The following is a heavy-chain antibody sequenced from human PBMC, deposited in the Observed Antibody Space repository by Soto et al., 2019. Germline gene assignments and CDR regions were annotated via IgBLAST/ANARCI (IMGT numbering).Heavy chain of an antibody. CDR3: ARGRYYGMDV. V-gene: IGHV3-74*01. CDR1: GFTFNTYW. J-gene: IGHJ6*02. Sequence: EVQLVESGGGLVQPGGSLRLPCAGSGFTFNTYWIHWVRQAPGKGLVWVSCINSDGTSTRYADSVKGRFIISRDNAKNTLYLQMNSLRTEDTAVYYCARGRYYGMDVWGQGTTVTVSS. CDR2: INSDGTST.